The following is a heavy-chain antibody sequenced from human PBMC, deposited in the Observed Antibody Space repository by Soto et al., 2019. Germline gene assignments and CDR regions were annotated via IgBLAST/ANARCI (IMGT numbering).Heavy chain of an antibody. Sequence: SETLSLTCTVSGGSVSSGSYYWSWIRQPPGKGLEWIGYIYYSGSTNYNPSLKSRVTISVDTSKNQFSLKLSSVTAADTAVYYCASDSAWITIFGSGMHVCGQGTTVTVSS. CDR1: GGSVSSGSYY. CDR2: IYYSGST. CDR3: ASDSAWITIFGSGMHV. V-gene: IGHV4-61*01. J-gene: IGHJ6*02. D-gene: IGHD3-3*01.